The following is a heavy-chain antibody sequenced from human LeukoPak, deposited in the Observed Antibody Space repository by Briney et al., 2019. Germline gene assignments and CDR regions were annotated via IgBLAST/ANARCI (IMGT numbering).Heavy chain of an antibody. V-gene: IGHV4-34*01. CDR3: ARVGYCSGGSCQENAFDI. J-gene: IGHJ3*02. CDR1: GGSFSGYY. D-gene: IGHD2-15*01. CDR2: INHSGST. Sequence: SETLSLTCAVYGGSFSGYYWSWIRQPPGKGLEWIGEINHSGSTNYNPSLKSRVTISVDTSKNQFSLKLSSVTAADTAVYYCARVGYCSGGSCQENAFDIWGQGTMVTVSS.